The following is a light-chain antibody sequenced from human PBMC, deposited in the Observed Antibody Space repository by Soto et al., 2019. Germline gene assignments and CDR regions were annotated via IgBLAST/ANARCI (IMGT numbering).Light chain of an antibody. V-gene: IGLV4-69*01. CDR2: LNSDGSH. CDR3: QTWGTGIQV. Sequence: QPVLTQSPSASASLGASLKLTCTLSSGHSSYAIAWHQQQPEKGPRYLMKLNSDGSHSKGDGIPDRFSGSSSGAERYLTISSLQSEDEADYYCQTWGTGIQVFGGGTKLTVL. CDR1: SGHSSYA. J-gene: IGLJ3*02.